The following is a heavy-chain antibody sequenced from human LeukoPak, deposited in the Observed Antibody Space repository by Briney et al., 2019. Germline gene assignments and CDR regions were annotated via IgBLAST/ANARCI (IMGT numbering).Heavy chain of an antibody. CDR3: ARALDYDILTGPYY. J-gene: IGHJ4*02. Sequence: ASVKVSCKVSGHTLTELSMHWVRQAPGKGLEWMGGFDPEDGETIYAQKFQGRVTMTEDTPTDTAYMELSSLRSEDTAVYYCARALDYDILTGPYYWGQGTLVTVSS. CDR1: GHTLTELS. V-gene: IGHV1-24*01. D-gene: IGHD3-9*01. CDR2: FDPEDGET.